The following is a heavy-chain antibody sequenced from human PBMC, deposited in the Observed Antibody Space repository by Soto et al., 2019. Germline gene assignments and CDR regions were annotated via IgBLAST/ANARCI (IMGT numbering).Heavy chain of an antibody. Sequence: SETLSLTCTVSGGSISSSSYYWGWIRQPPGKGLEWIGSIYYSGSTYYNPSLKSRVTISVDTSKNQFSLKLSSVTAADTAVYYCARDTKGSSWYNGMDVWGQGTTVTVSS. J-gene: IGHJ6*02. CDR1: GGSISSSSYY. CDR3: ARDTKGSSWYNGMDV. CDR2: IYYSGST. D-gene: IGHD6-13*01. V-gene: IGHV4-39*02.